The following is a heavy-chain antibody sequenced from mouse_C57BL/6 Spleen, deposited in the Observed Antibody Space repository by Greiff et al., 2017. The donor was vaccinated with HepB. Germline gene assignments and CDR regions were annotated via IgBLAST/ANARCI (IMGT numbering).Heavy chain of an antibody. CDR3: ASDYGSSYGAMDY. J-gene: IGHJ4*01. D-gene: IGHD1-1*01. CDR2: IYPGSGNT. Sequence: QVQLQQSGPELVKPGASVKISCKASGYSFTSYYIHWVKQRPGQGLEWIGWIYPGSGNTKYNEKFKGKATLTADTSSSTAYMQLSSLTSEDSAVYYCASDYGSSYGAMDYWGQGTSVTVSS. CDR1: GYSFTSYY. V-gene: IGHV1-66*01.